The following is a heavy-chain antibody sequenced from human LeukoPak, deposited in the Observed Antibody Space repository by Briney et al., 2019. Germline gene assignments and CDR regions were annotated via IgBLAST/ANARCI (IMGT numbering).Heavy chain of an antibody. CDR1: GVSISSSSYY. J-gene: IGHJ4*02. D-gene: IGHD1-26*01. CDR2: IYYSGST. CDR3: ARVGASAY. V-gene: IGHV4-39*07. Sequence: SETLSLTCTVSGVSISSSSYYWGWIRQPPGKRLEWIGSIYYSGSTYYNPSLKSRVTISVDTSKNQFSLKLSSVTAADTAVYYCARVGASAYWGQGTLVTVSS.